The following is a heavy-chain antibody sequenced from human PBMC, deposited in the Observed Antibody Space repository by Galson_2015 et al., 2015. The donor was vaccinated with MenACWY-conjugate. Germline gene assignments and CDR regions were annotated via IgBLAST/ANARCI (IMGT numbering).Heavy chain of an antibody. Sequence: SLRLSCAAPGFTVNTNYMTWVRQVPGRGLECVSVIYAGGSTYYTDSVTGRFTVSRDSSNNAVHLQMNSLRVEDTAVYYCARAVSLRGSGHFPPDYMDVWGKGTAVTVSS. D-gene: IGHD3-10*01. J-gene: IGHJ6*03. V-gene: IGHV3-53*01. CDR2: IYAGGST. CDR1: GFTVNTNY. CDR3: ARAVSLRGSGHFPPDYMDV.